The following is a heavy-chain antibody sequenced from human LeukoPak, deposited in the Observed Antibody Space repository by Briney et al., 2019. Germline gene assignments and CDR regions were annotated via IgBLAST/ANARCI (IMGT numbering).Heavy chain of an antibody. V-gene: IGHV5-51*01. J-gene: IGHJ4*02. Sequence: GESLKISCKGSGYSFASNWIGWVRQRPGKGLEWMGIIHPVDSDTRYSPSFRGQVTISADKSTTTAYLHWRSLRASDSAMYYCVTFARGDPDYWGQGTLVTVAS. CDR2: IHPVDSDT. CDR1: GYSFASNW. CDR3: VTFARGDPDY. D-gene: IGHD3-10*01.